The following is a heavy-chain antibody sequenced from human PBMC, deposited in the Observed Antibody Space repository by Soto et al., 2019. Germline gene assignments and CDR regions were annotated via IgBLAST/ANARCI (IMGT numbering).Heavy chain of an antibody. Sequence: QLQLQESGPGLVKPSETLSLTCTVSGGSLSSSSYYWGGIRQPPGKGLERIGSIYYRGSTYYNPSLKSRVTIPVDTSKNQFALNLCAVTAADQAVYYCARHDSSGYYSLWFDPWGQGTLVTVAS. D-gene: IGHD3-22*01. J-gene: IGHJ5*02. CDR3: ARHDSSGYYSLWFDP. CDR1: GGSLSSSSYY. V-gene: IGHV4-39*01. CDR2: IYYRGST.